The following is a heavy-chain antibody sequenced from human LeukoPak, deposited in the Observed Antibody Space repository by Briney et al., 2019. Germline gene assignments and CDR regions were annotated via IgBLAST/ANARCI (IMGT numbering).Heavy chain of an antibody. J-gene: IGHJ3*02. CDR1: GFTSSSYA. Sequence: GGSLRLSCAAPGFTSSSYAMSWVRQAPGKRLEWVANIKQDGSEKYYVDSVKGRFSISRDNAKNSLYLQMNSLRAEDTAVYYCASVIAVAGDAFDIWGQGTMVTVSS. CDR2: IKQDGSEK. D-gene: IGHD6-19*01. CDR3: ASVIAVAGDAFDI. V-gene: IGHV3-7*01.